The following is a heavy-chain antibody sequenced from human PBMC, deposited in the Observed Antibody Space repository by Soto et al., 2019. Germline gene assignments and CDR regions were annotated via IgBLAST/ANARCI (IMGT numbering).Heavy chain of an antibody. CDR2: INHSGST. V-gene: IGHV4-34*01. D-gene: IGHD3-9*01. Sequence: SETLSLTCAVYGGSFSGYYWSWIRQPPGKGLEWIGEINHSGSTGYNPSLKSRVTISLDTPKNQFSLKLSSVTAADTAVYYCARHPGYYDILTGYTTYYFDSWGQGIFVTVSS. CDR3: ARHPGYYDILTGYTTYYFDS. CDR1: GGSFSGYY. J-gene: IGHJ4*02.